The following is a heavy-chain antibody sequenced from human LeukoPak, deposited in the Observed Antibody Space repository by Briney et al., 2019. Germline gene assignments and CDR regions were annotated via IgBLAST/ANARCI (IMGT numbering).Heavy chain of an antibody. Sequence: ASVKVSCKASGYTFTSYYMHWVRQAPAQGHEWMGVTSPSGGSTSYAQKFQGRVTMTRDMSTSTVYMELSSLRSEDTAVYYCARDHMVRGVPMGYFDYWGQGTLVTVSS. D-gene: IGHD3-10*01. CDR3: ARDHMVRGVPMGYFDY. J-gene: IGHJ4*02. CDR2: TSPSGGST. V-gene: IGHV1-46*01. CDR1: GYTFTSYY.